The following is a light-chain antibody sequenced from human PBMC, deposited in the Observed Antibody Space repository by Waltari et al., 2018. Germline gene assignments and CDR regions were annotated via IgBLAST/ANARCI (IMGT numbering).Light chain of an antibody. CDR2: LTS. J-gene: IGKJ3*01. CDR3: QQYFRGPIS. CDR1: ESLLSPSNNMNY. Sequence: DIVMTQPPDSLAVSLGERATITCHSSESLLSPSNNMNYLAWYQQRPGQPPRLLIYLTSTRESGVPDRFSGSGSGTDFTLTISSLQTEDVATYFCQQYFRGPISFGPGTKLEMK. V-gene: IGKV4-1*01.